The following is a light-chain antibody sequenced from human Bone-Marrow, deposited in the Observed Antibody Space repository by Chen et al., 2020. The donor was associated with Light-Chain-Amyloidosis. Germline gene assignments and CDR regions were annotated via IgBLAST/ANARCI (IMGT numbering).Light chain of an antibody. CDR1: DLPTKY. Sequence: SYELTQPPSVSVSPGQTARITCSGDDLPTKYAYWYQQKPGQAPVLVIHRDTERPSGISQRFACASSGTTATLTISVCQAEDEADYHCQAADSSGAYEVIFGGGTKLTVL. CDR2: RDT. V-gene: IGLV3-25*03. CDR3: QAADSSGAYEVI. J-gene: IGLJ2*01.